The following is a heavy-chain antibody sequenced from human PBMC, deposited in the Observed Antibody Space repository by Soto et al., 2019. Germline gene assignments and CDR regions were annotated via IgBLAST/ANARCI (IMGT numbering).Heavy chain of an antibody. V-gene: IGHV4-34*01. D-gene: IGHD3-16*02. CDR3: ARLMITFGGVIVGLPG. CDR2: INYSGRT. J-gene: IGHJ4*02. CDR1: GGSFSDYY. Sequence: SETLSLTCAVHGGSFSDYYWSWIRQPPGKGLEWIGEINYSGRTNYNPSLKSRVTISVDTSKNQFPLTLSSMTAADTAVYYCARLMITFGGVIVGLPGWGQGTLVTVSS.